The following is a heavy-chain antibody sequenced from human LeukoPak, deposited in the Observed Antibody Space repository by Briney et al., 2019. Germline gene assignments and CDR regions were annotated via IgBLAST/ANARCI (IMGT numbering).Heavy chain of an antibody. CDR1: GFSFSSYS. J-gene: IGHJ5*02. CDR3: ARAGSAWRPATAHWFDP. Sequence: PGRSLRLSCAASGFSFSSYSMHWFRQAPGKGLEWVAIISSDGSNKDYADSVKGRFTISRDNSKNTLYLQMNSLRTEDTAVYYCARAGSAWRPATAHWFDPWGQGTLVTLSS. CDR2: ISSDGSNK. D-gene: IGHD2-2*01. V-gene: IGHV3-30-3*01.